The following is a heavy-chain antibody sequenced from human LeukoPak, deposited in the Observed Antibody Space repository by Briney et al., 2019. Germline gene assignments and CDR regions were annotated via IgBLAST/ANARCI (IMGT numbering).Heavy chain of an antibody. D-gene: IGHD6-19*01. V-gene: IGHV1-69*05. CDR3: ARDPYSSGWYSSYYYYYMDV. Sequence: SVKVSCKASGGTFSSYAISWVRQAPGQGLEWMGRIIPIFGTANYAQKFPGRVTITTDESTSTAYMELSSLRSEDTAVYYCARDPYSSGWYSSYYYYYMDVWGKGTTVTVSS. J-gene: IGHJ6*03. CDR1: GGTFSSYA. CDR2: IIPIFGTA.